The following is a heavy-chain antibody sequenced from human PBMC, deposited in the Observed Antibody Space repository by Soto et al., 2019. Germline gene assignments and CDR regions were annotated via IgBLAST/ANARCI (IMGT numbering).Heavy chain of an antibody. CDR2: ISGSGGST. Sequence: PGGSLRLSCAASGFTFSSYAMSWVRQAPGKGLEWVSAISGSGGSTYYADSVKGRFTISRDNSKNTLYLQMNSLRAEDTAVYYCAMLNSGSYSYHGMDVWGQGTTVTVSS. CDR1: GFTFSSYA. CDR3: AMLNSGSYSYHGMDV. V-gene: IGHV3-23*01. J-gene: IGHJ6*02. D-gene: IGHD1-26*01.